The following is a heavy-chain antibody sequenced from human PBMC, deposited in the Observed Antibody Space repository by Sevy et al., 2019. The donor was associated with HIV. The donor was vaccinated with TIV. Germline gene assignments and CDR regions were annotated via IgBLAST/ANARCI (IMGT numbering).Heavy chain of an antibody. CDR1: GFTFSNAW. CDR3: ASRHYYGSGSYPDS. CDR2: IKSKTDGGTI. V-gene: IGHV3-15*01. Sequence: GGSLRLSCAASGFTFSNAWMSWVRQAPGKGLEWVGRIKSKTDGGTIDYAAPVKGRFIISRDDSKNTLYLQMNSLKIEDTAVYYGASRHYYGSGSYPDSWDQGILVTVSS. D-gene: IGHD3-10*01. J-gene: IGHJ4*02.